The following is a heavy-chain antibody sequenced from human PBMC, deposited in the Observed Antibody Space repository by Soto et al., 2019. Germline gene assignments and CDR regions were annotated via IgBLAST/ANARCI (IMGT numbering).Heavy chain of an antibody. Sequence: PSETLSLTCTVSSCSINSGDYYWSWIRQSPGKGLEWLGYFYYSGSTYTNPSLKGRGSMSLDTSKDQFSLILTSVTAADTAVYYCASAPGTYYHGMEVWGQGTTVTGAS. V-gene: IGHV4-30-4*01. CDR3: ASAPGTYYHGMEV. CDR1: SCSINSGDYY. D-gene: IGHD3-10*01. J-gene: IGHJ6*02. CDR2: FYYSGST.